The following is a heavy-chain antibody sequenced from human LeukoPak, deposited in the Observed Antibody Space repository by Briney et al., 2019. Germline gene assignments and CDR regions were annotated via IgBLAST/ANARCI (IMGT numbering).Heavy chain of an antibody. J-gene: IGHJ2*01. Sequence: PSETLSLTCTVSGVSISSYYWSWIRQPAGKGLEWIGRIYTSGSTNYNPSLKSRVTMSVDTSKNQFSLKLSSVTAADTAVYYCARESGDYGHWYFDLWGRGTLVTVSS. D-gene: IGHD4-17*01. CDR3: ARESGDYGHWYFDL. CDR2: IYTSGST. CDR1: GVSISSYY. V-gene: IGHV4-4*07.